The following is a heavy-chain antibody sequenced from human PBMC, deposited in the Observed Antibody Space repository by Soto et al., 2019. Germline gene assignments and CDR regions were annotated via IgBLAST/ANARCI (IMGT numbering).Heavy chain of an antibody. D-gene: IGHD4-17*01. J-gene: IGHJ4*02. V-gene: IGHV3-74*01. Sequence: EVQLVESGGGLVQPGGSLRLSCAASGFTCSSYWMHWVRQAPGKGLVWVSRINRDGSSTRYADSVKCRFTSARDNAKITLYMQMNSMGAEDTAVCYCTRFAYGDWGLVGYWGQGTLVTVSS. CDR2: INRDGSST. CDR3: TRFAYGDWGLVGY. CDR1: GFTCSSYW.